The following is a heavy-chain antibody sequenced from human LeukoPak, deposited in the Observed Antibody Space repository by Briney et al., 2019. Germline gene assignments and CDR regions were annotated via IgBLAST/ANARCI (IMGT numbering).Heavy chain of an antibody. J-gene: IGHJ4*02. V-gene: IGHV4-4*07. D-gene: IGHD3-22*01. CDR3: ARVLGYDSSGYYLSVGGIFDY. Sequence: PSETLSLTCIVSGGSIGTYFCRWIRQPAGEGLEWIGRISASGSTSYSTSLRSRVTISVDTSKNHFSLKLSSVTAADTAVYYCARVLGYDSSGYYLSVGGIFDYWGQGSLVTVSS. CDR2: ISASGST. CDR1: GGSIGTYF.